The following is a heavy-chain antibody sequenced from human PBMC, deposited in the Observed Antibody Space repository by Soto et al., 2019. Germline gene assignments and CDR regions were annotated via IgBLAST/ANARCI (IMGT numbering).Heavy chain of an antibody. V-gene: IGHV1-2*02. CDR3: ARVYYGDYYYGMDV. D-gene: IGHD4-17*01. J-gene: IGHJ6*02. Sequence: QVQLVQSGAEVKKPGASVKVSCKASGYTFTGYYMHWVRQAPGQGLEWMGWINPNSGGTNYAQKCQGRVTMTRDTSISTAYMELSRLRSDDTAVYYCARVYYGDYYYGMDVWGQGTTVTVSS. CDR2: INPNSGGT. CDR1: GYTFTGYY.